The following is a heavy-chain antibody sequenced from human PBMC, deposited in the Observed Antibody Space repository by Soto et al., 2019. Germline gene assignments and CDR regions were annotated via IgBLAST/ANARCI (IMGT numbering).Heavy chain of an antibody. CDR1: GFSLSTSGVG. Sequence: SGPTLVHPTQTLTLTCTFSGFSLSTSGVGVGWIRQPPGKALEWLALIYWNNDKRYSPSLKSRLTITKDTSKNQVVLTMTNMDPVDTATYYCAHTHEGAYFDYWGQGTLVTVSS. D-gene: IGHD3-16*01. J-gene: IGHJ4*02. CDR3: AHTHEGAYFDY. CDR2: IYWNNDK. V-gene: IGHV2-5*01.